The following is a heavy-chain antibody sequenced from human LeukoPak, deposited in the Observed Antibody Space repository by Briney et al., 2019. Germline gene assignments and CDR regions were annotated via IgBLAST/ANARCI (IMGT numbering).Heavy chain of an antibody. D-gene: IGHD3-10*01. V-gene: IGHV3-30*14. J-gene: IGHJ6*03. CDR1: GFTFSSYA. Sequence: SGGSLRLSCAASGFTFSSYAMHWVRQAPGKGLEWVAVISYDGSNKYYADSVKGRFTISRDNSKNTLYLQMNSLRAEDTAVYYCARDFFDPITMVRGVIATGQDYYYYMDVWGRGTTVTVSS. CDR2: ISYDGSNK. CDR3: ARDFFDPITMVRGVIATGQDYYYYMDV.